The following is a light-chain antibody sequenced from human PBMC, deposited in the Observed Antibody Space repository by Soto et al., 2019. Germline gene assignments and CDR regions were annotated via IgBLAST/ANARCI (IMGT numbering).Light chain of an antibody. Sequence: IVLTPSPGTLSLYPGKRATLSCRAMQSVSGSSLAWYQQKPGQAPRLLIYGASSRATGIPDRFSGSGSGTDFTLTISRLDPVDFSVYYCHQYGSSRLTFGGGTKVDVK. CDR1: QSVSGSS. CDR2: GAS. CDR3: HQYGSSRLT. V-gene: IGKV3-20*01. J-gene: IGKJ4*01.